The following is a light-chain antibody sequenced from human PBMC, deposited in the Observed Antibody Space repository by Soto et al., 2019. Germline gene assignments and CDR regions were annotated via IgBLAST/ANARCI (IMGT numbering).Light chain of an antibody. Sequence: EIVLTQSPATLSLSPGERATISCRASQNVGNDLVWYHQKRGQAPRLLIYSASNRATGIPARFSGSGSGTDLTLLIISLVPDDVSAYYCQQRSNRYPTFGGGTKVEIK. CDR3: QQRSNRYPT. V-gene: IGKV3-11*01. J-gene: IGKJ4*01. CDR1: QNVGND. CDR2: SAS.